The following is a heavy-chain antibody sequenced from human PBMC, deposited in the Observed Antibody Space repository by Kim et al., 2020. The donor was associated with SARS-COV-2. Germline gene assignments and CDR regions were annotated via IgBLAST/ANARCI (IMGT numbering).Heavy chain of an antibody. CDR3: VRGFYQGPFEY. CDR1: GFSFDDYG. J-gene: IGHJ4*02. Sequence: GGSLRLSCAAASGFSFDDYGMSWVRQAPGKGLQWVSGINWNGGSTGYADSVKGRFTISRDNDKKSLYLQMNSVRAEDTAFYHCVRGFYQGPFEYWGQGALVTVSS. CDR2: INWNGGST. V-gene: IGHV3-20*01.